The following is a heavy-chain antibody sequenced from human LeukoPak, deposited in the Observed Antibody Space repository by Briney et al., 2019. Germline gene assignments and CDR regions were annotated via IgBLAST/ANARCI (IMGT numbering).Heavy chain of an antibody. CDR1: GFTFSSYW. CDR3: ARENYYDSSGYRVY. Sequence: GGSLRLSCAASGFTFSSYWMSWVRQAPGKGLEWVTNIKQDGSEKYYVDSVKGRFTISRDNAKNSLYLQMNSLRAEDTAVYYCARENYYDSSGYRVYWGQGTLVTVSS. V-gene: IGHV3-7*01. CDR2: IKQDGSEK. J-gene: IGHJ4*02. D-gene: IGHD3-22*01.